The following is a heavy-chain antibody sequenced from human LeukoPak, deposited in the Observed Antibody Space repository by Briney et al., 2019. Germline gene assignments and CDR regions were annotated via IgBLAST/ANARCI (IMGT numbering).Heavy chain of an antibody. J-gene: IGHJ4*02. Sequence: GGSLRLSCAASGFTFSSYWMSWVRQAPGKGLEWVANIKQDGSEKYYVDSVKGRFTISRDNAKNSLYLQMNSLRAEDTAVYYCARDLEGLYSSSAGLFDYWGQGTLVTVSS. V-gene: IGHV3-7*01. CDR1: GFTFSSYW. D-gene: IGHD6-6*01. CDR3: ARDLEGLYSSSAGLFDY. CDR2: IKQDGSEK.